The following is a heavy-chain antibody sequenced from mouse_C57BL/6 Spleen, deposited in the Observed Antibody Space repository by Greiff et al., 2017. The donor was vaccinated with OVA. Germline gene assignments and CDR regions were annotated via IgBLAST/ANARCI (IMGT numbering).Heavy chain of an antibody. CDR3: ARSKDYYDYDDYAMDY. CDR2: INPGSGGT. D-gene: IGHD2-4*01. J-gene: IGHJ4*01. Sequence: QVQLKESGAELVRPGTSVKVSCKASGYAFTNYLIEWVKQRPGQGLEWIGVINPGSGGTNYNEKFKGKATLTADKSSSTAYMQLSSLTSEDSAVYFCARSKDYYDYDDYAMDYWGQGTSVTVSS. CDR1: GYAFTNYL. V-gene: IGHV1-54*01.